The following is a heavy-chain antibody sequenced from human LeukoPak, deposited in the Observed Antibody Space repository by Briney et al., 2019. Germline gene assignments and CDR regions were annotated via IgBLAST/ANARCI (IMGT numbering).Heavy chain of an antibody. D-gene: IGHD3-10*01. CDR1: GFTFSSYW. Sequence: GGSLRLSCAASGFTFSSYWMSWVRQAPGKGLEWVANIKQDGSEKYYVDSVKGRFTISRDNAKNSLYLQMNSLRAEDTAVYYCARVGPYGSGSSNYYGMDVWGQGTTVTVSS. V-gene: IGHV3-7*01. CDR2: IKQDGSEK. J-gene: IGHJ6*02. CDR3: ARVGPYGSGSSNYYGMDV.